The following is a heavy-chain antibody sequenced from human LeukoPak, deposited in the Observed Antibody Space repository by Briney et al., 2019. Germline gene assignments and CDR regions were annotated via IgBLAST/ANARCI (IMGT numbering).Heavy chain of an antibody. CDR3: AREARWSGYQYYYYYYMDV. Sequence: SETLSLTCAVYGGSFSGYYWSWIRQPPGKGLEWIGEINQSGSTNYNPSLKSRVTISVDTSKNQFSLKLSSVTAADTAVYYCAREARWSGYQYYYYYYMDVWGKGTTVTVSS. CDR1: GGSFSGYY. CDR2: INQSGST. V-gene: IGHV4-34*01. J-gene: IGHJ6*03. D-gene: IGHD3-3*01.